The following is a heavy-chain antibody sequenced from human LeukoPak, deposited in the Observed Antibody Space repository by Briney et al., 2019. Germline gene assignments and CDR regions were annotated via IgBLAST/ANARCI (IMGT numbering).Heavy chain of an antibody. J-gene: IGHJ4*02. CDR3: ASRNGYSSSWYAY. CDR1: GFTFSSYE. V-gene: IGHV3-48*03. Sequence: GGSLRLSCAASGFTFSSYEMNWVRQAPGKGLEWVSYISSSGSTIYYADSVKGRFTISRDNAKNSLYLQMNSLRAEDTAVYYCASRNGYSSSWYAYWGQGTLVTVSS. D-gene: IGHD6-13*01. CDR2: ISSSGSTI.